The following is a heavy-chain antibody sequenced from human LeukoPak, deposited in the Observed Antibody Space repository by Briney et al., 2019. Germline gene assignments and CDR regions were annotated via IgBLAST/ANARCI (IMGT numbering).Heavy chain of an antibody. J-gene: IGHJ4*02. CDR3: ARVKYCTIIDCLHGRFYFNC. Sequence: GGSLRLSCAASGFIFSTYSMHWVRQAPGRGLEWVAVISSDGSSEYYADSVKGRFTISRDNPKNTLFLQMNTLRAEDTAVYYCARVKYCTIIDCLHGRFYFNCWGQGTLVTVSS. CDR2: ISSDGSSE. D-gene: IGHD2-8*01. V-gene: IGHV3-30*03. CDR1: GFIFSTYS.